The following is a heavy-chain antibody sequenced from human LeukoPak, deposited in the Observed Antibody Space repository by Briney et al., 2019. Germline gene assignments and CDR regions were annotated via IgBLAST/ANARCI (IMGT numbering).Heavy chain of an antibody. D-gene: IGHD2-21*02. CDR2: MSDIGPNT. CDR3: ARRLSLRFDAFAV. V-gene: IGHV3-23*01. J-gene: IGHJ3*01. CDR1: GFSVSDYA. Sequence: GGSLRLSCAASGFSVSDYAMTWIRQSPGKGLEWVSSMSDIGPNTYYADSVKGRFTISRDTSKNTLFLQMNSLRAEDTALYYCARRLSLRFDAFAVWGPGTVVTVSS.